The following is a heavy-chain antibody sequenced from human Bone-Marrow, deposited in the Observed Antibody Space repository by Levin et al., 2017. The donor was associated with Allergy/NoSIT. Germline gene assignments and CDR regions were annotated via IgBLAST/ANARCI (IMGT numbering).Heavy chain of an antibody. CDR2: IHPSGST. CDR3: ARGADYSKLGY. CDR1: GGSVRSGVYY. J-gene: IGHJ4*02. V-gene: IGHV4-31*03. Sequence: SQTLSLPCTVSGGSVRSGVYYWGWIRQHPGKGLECIGYIHPSGSTHYNPSLNSRVTMSVDTSKNQISLKMTSVTAADTAVYYCARGADYSKLGYWGQGTLVTVSS. D-gene: IGHD4-11*01.